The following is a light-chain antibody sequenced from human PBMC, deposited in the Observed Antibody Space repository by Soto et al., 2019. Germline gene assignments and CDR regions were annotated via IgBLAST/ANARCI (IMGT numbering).Light chain of an antibody. CDR3: LLYYNGPYV. V-gene: IGLV7-46*01. J-gene: IGLJ1*01. CDR1: TGTVTSGHY. Sequence: QAVVTQEPSLTVSPGGTVTLTCGSSTGTVTSGHYPYWFQQKPGQAPRTLIYDTVKKHSWTPARFSGSLLGGKAALTLSGAQPEDEDDYYCLLYYNGPYVFGTGTKVTVL. CDR2: DTV.